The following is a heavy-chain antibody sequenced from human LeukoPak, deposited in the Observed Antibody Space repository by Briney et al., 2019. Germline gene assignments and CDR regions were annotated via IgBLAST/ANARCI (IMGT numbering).Heavy chain of an antibody. CDR3: ARSCGGDCYPESDDAFDI. D-gene: IGHD2-21*02. CDR1: GYTFTSYY. Sequence: ASVKVSCKASGYTFTSYYMHWVRQAPGQGLEWMGIINPSGGSTSYAQKFQGRVTMTRDTSTSTVYMELSSLRSDDTAVYYCARSCGGDCYPESDDAFDIWGQGTMVTVSS. J-gene: IGHJ3*02. CDR2: INPSGGST. V-gene: IGHV1-46*01.